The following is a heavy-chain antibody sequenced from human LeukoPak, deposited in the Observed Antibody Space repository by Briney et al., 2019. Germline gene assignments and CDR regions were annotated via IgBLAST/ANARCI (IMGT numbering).Heavy chain of an antibody. D-gene: IGHD3-16*01. V-gene: IGHV3-49*04. CDR2: IRSKAYGGTT. CDR1: GFTFGDYA. CDR3: TRDRFYVWFDP. Sequence: GGSLRLSCTASGFTFGDYAMSWVRQAPGKGLEWVGFIRSKAYGGTTEYAASVKGRFTISRDDSKSIAYLQMNSLKTEDTAVYYCTRDRFYVWFDPWGKGTLVTVSS. J-gene: IGHJ5*02.